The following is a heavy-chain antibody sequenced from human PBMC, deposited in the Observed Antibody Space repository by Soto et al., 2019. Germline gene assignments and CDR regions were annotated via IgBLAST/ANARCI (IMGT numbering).Heavy chain of an antibody. CDR1: GFTFDDYG. J-gene: IGHJ4*02. Sequence: EVQLVESGGGSVQPGRSLRLSCAASGFTFDDYGMHWVRQAPGKGLEWVSGISWNSDSIAYADSVKGRFSISRDNAKNSLYLQMNSLRVEDTALYYCAKDRGSGLYGLTFDYWGQGTPVTVSS. CDR3: AKDRGSGLYGLTFDY. D-gene: IGHD6-19*01. V-gene: IGHV3-9*01. CDR2: ISWNSDSI.